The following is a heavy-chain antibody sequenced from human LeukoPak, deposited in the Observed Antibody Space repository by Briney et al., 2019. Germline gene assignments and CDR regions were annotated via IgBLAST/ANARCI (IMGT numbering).Heavy chain of an antibody. CDR1: GFPFSNYA. Sequence: GRSLRLSCAASGFPFSNYAMSWVRQAPGKGLECVSVISGSGGSTYYADSVKGRFTISRDNSKNTLYLQMNSLRAEDTAVYYCAKEAPSPITMIVRPNYYFDYWGQGTLVTVSS. J-gene: IGHJ4*02. CDR3: AKEAPSPITMIVRPNYYFDY. V-gene: IGHV3-23*01. D-gene: IGHD3-22*01. CDR2: ISGSGGST.